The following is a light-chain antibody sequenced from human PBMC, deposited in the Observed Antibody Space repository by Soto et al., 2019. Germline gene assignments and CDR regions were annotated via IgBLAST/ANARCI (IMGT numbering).Light chain of an antibody. V-gene: IGKV1-5*03. CDR1: QSISSW. J-gene: IGKJ1*01. Sequence: DIQMTQSPSTLSASVGDRVTITCRASQSISSWLAWYQQKPGKAPKLLIYKASSLESGVPSRFSGSGSGTEFTLTISSLQPDDFATYSCQQYNNYPWPFGQGTKVDI. CDR2: KAS. CDR3: QQYNNYPWP.